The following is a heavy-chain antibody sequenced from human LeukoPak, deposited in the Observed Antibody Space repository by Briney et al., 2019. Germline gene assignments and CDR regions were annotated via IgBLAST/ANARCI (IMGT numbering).Heavy chain of an antibody. D-gene: IGHD1-26*01. CDR3: TTGRGRELRRYYYYYYMDV. V-gene: IGHV3-15*01. J-gene: IGHJ6*03. CDR1: GFTFSNAW. Sequence: PGGPLRLSCAASGFTFSNAWMSWVRQAPGKGLEWVGRIKSKTDGGTTDYAAPVKGRFTISRDDSKNTLYLQMNSLKTEDTAVYYCTTGRGRELRRYYYYYYMDVWGKGTTVTISS. CDR2: IKSKTDGGTT.